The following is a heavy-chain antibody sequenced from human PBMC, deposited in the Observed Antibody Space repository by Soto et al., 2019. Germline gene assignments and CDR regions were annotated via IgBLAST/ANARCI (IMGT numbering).Heavy chain of an antibody. V-gene: IGHV3-23*01. CDR2: ISGSGDST. CDR1: GFTFSSYA. CDR3: ARRGSGSYYGD. D-gene: IGHD1-26*01. J-gene: IGHJ4*02. Sequence: EVQLLESGGGLVQPGGSLRLSCAASGFTFSSYAMRWVRQAPGKGLEWVSAISGSGDSTYYADSVKGRFTTSRDNSKNTLYVQMNSLRAEDTAVYYCARRGSGSYYGDWGQGTLVTVSS.